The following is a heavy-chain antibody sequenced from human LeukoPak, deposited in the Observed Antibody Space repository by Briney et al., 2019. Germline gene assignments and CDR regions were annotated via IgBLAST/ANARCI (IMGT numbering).Heavy chain of an antibody. Sequence: GRSLRLSCAASGFTFRNYAMHWVRQAPGKGLEWVALISYDGSNKYYADSVKGRFSISRDNSKNTLYLQMNNLRTEDTALYYCARRDGPCYTTTCNYYYYYMDVWGKGTTVTVSS. CDR3: ARRDGPCYTTTCNYYYYYMDV. CDR1: GFTFRNYA. D-gene: IGHD2-2*01. CDR2: ISYDGSNK. V-gene: IGHV3-30-3*01. J-gene: IGHJ6*03.